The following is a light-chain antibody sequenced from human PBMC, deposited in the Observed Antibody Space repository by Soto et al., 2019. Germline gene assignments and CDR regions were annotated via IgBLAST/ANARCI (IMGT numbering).Light chain of an antibody. CDR1: QSVSRAY. Sequence: EIVLTQSPGTLSLSPGERATLSCRASQSVSRAYLAWYQQKPGQAPRLLISGASSRATGIPARFSGSGSGTDFSLTISGLEPEDFAVYYCQQYGGSVPITFGQGTRLDIK. V-gene: IGKV3-20*01. CDR2: GAS. J-gene: IGKJ5*01. CDR3: QQYGGSVPIT.